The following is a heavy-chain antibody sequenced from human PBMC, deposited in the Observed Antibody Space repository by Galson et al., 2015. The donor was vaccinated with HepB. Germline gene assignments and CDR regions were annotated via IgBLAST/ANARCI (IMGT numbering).Heavy chain of an antibody. D-gene: IGHD3-3*01. CDR1: GFAFSNFG. Sequence: SLRLSCAASGFAFSNFGLHWVRQAPGMGLEWVATITVSGLNIYYADSVKGRFTISRDNAENSLFLQMHNLRPEDTAVYYCTIFEGPLHNFDWWGQGTLVTVSS. V-gene: IGHV3-21*01. J-gene: IGHJ4*02. CDR3: TIFEGPLHNFDW. CDR2: ITVSGLNI.